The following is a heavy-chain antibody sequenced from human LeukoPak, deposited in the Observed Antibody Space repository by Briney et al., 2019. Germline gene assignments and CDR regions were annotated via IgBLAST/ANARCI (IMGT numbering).Heavy chain of an antibody. CDR2: IKQDGSEK. Sequence: GGSLRLSCAASGFTFSSYWMSWVRQAPGKGLEWVANIKQDGSEKYYVDSVKGRFTISRNNAKNSLYLQMNSLRAEDTAVYYCARDRVVVLPAASGYFDYWGQGTLVTVSS. D-gene: IGHD2-2*01. CDR1: GFTFSSYW. CDR3: ARDRVVVLPAASGYFDY. J-gene: IGHJ4*02. V-gene: IGHV3-7*01.